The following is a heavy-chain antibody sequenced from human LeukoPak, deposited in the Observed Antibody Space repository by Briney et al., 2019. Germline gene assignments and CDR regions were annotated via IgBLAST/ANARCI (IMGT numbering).Heavy chain of an antibody. CDR2: IYYSGST. D-gene: IGHD1-14*01. J-gene: IGHJ4*02. V-gene: IGHV4-39*01. CDR1: GGSISSSSYY. CDR3: ARQPLRGPVSGEDY. Sequence: SETLSLTCTVSGGSISSSSYYWGWIRQPPGKGLEWIGSIYYSGSTYYNPSPKSRVTISVDTSKNQFSLKLSSVTAADTAVYYCARQPLRGPVSGEDYWGQGTLVTVSS.